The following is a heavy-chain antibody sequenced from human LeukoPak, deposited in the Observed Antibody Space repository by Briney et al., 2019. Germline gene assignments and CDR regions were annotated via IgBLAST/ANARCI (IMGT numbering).Heavy chain of an antibody. CDR1: GFTFSSYS. J-gene: IGHJ4*02. V-gene: IGHV3-21*01. Sequence: GRSLRLSCAASGFTFSSYSMNWVRQAPGRGLEWVSSISSSSSYIYYADSVKGRFTISRDNAKNSLYLQMNSLRAEDTAVYYCARGRGYSYGYDYWGQGTLVTVSS. CDR2: ISSSSSYI. D-gene: IGHD5-18*01. CDR3: ARGRGYSYGYDY.